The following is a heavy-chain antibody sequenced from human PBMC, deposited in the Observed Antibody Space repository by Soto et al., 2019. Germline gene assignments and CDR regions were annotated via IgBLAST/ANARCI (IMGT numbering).Heavy chain of an antibody. J-gene: IGHJ4*02. D-gene: IGHD5-12*01. V-gene: IGHV3-23*01. CDR1: GFSXXXYA. CDR3: AKGSIEYSASVDN. Sequence: EVHLLESGGGLVXPGGSLXLSCAASGFSXXXYAMVWVRQAPGKGLEWVSVISARGGSSYFADSVKGRFTISRDNSKNVLSLEMNSLRAEDTAIYFCAKGSIEYSASVDNWGQGTLVLVSS. CDR2: ISARGGSS.